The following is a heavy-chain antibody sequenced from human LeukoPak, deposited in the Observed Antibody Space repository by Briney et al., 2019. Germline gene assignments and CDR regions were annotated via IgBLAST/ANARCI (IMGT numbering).Heavy chain of an antibody. CDR3: ANPTIESGYCSSTSCYLDT. CDR2: ISYDGSNK. D-gene: IGHD2-2*01. CDR1: GFTFSSYG. J-gene: IGHJ5*02. V-gene: IGHV3-30*18. Sequence: GGSLRLSCAASGFTFSSYGMHWVRQAPGKGLEWVAVISYDGSNKYYADSVKGRFTISRDNSKNTLYLQMNSQRAEDTAVYYCANPTIESGYCSSTSCYLDTWGQGTLVTVSS.